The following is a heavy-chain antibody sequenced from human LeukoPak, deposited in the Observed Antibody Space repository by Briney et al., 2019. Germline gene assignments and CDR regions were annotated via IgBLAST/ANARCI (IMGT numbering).Heavy chain of an antibody. CDR2: ISYDGSNK. Sequence: PGGSLTLSCAASVLPFSSYGMHWVRQAPGKGLEWVAVISYDGSNKYYADSVKGRFTISRDNSKNTLYLQMNSLRAEDTAVYYCAKKHDYGVDYWGQGTLVTVSS. J-gene: IGHJ4*02. D-gene: IGHD4-17*01. V-gene: IGHV3-30*18. CDR1: VLPFSSYG. CDR3: AKKHDYGVDY.